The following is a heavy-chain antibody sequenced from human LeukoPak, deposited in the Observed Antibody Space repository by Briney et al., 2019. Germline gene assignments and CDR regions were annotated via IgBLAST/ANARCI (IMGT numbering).Heavy chain of an antibody. CDR1: GYTFTGYY. CDR2: INPNSGGT. D-gene: IGHD3-22*01. V-gene: IGHV1-2*02. Sequence: ASVKVSCKASGYTFTGYYMHWVRQAPGQGLEWMGWINPNSGGTNYAQKFQGRVTMTGDTSISTAYMELSRLRSDDTAVYYCARDYYDSSGYYYWFDPWGQGTLVTVSS. CDR3: ARDYYDSSGYYYWFDP. J-gene: IGHJ5*02.